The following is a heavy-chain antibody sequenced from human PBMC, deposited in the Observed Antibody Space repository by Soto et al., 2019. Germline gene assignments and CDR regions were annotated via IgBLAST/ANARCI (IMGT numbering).Heavy chain of an antibody. CDR2: IRSKANSYAT. CDR3: TRSQDLRQYSSGWFFDY. V-gene: IGHV3-73*01. J-gene: IGHJ4*02. D-gene: IGHD6-19*01. Sequence: GGSLRLSCAASGFTFSGSAMHWVRQASGKGLEWVGRIRSKANSYATAYAASVKGRFTISRDDSKNTAYLQMNSLKTEDTAVYYCTRSQDLRQYSSGWFFDYWGQGTLVTVSS. CDR1: GFTFSGSA.